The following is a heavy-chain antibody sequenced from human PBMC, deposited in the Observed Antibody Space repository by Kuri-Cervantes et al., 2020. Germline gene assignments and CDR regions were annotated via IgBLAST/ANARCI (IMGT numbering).Heavy chain of an antibody. V-gene: IGHV4-39*01. D-gene: IGHD3-10*01. Sequence: GSLRLSCTVSGGSISSSSYYWGWIRQPPGKGLEWIGTIYFSGRTYYNPSLKSRVTISVDTSKNQSSLKLSSVTAADTAVYYCARHRLLEDSGSFSWVDYWGQGTLVTVSS. CDR3: ARHRLLEDSGSFSWVDY. CDR1: GGSISSSSYY. CDR2: IYFSGRT. J-gene: IGHJ4*02.